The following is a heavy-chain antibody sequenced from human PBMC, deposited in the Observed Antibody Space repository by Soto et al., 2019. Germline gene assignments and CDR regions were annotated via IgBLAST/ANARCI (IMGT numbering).Heavy chain of an antibody. V-gene: IGHV3-74*01. CDR2: INSDGSSI. D-gene: IGHD4-4*01. J-gene: IGHJ3*02. Sequence: EVQLVESGGGLVQPGGSLRLSCAASGFTFSSYWMHRVRQAPGKGLLWVSRINSDGSSINYADAVKGRFTISRDSAKNTLYLQMNSIRAEDTAVYYCTRPDSNYMVYAFDICGQGTMVTVSS. CDR1: GFTFSSYW. CDR3: TRPDSNYMVYAFDI.